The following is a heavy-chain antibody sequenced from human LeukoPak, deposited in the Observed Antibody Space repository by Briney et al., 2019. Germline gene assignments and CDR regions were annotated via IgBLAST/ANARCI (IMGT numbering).Heavy chain of an antibody. CDR3: ARYLTSGGWFYFYY. J-gene: IGHJ4*02. Sequence: PSETLSLTCTVSGGSISSNTYYWAWIRQPPGKGVEWIATSFSGWITYYISSLNRPVTVSLATSKSHFSLRLTSVTAADTAVYYCARYLTSGGWFYFYYWGQGTLVTVSS. D-gene: IGHD6-19*01. CDR2: SFSGWIT. V-gene: IGHV4-39*02. CDR1: GGSISSNTYY.